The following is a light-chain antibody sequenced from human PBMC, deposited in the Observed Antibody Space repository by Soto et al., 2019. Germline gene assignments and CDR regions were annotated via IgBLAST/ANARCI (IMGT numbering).Light chain of an antibody. V-gene: IGKV3-20*01. CDR1: QSFSSNS. CDR3: QQYGTSPLT. J-gene: IGKJ4*01. CDR2: GAS. Sequence: EIVLTQSPGTLSLSPGERATLSCRASQSFSSNSLAWYQQKPGQAPGLLIYGASSRDAGIPDRFSGSGSGTDFTLTISRLEPEDFAVYYCQQYGTSPLTFGGGTKVEMK.